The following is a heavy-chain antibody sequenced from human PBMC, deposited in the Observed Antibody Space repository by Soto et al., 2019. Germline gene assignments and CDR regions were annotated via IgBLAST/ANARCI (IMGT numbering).Heavy chain of an antibody. D-gene: IGHD3-10*01. CDR1: GYTFTSYG. CDR3: AREMVRGVGSDY. CDR2: ISTYNGNT. J-gene: IGHJ4*02. V-gene: IGHV1-18*01. Sequence: QVQLVQSGAEVKKPGASVKVSCKASGYTFTSYGISWVRQAPGQGLEWMGWISTYNGNTKYAQKHKGRVTMTTDTATSTEYMELRSLRSDDTAVFYCAREMVRGVGSDYWGQGTLVTVSS.